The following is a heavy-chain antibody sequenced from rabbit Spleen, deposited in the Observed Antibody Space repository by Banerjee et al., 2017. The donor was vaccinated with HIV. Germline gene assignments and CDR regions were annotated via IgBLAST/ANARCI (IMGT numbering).Heavy chain of an antibody. V-gene: IGHV1S40*01. J-gene: IGHJ3*01. CDR3: ARDTGSSFSSYGMDL. CDR1: GFSFSSSYY. D-gene: IGHD8-1*01. Sequence: QSLEESGGDLVKPGASLTLTCKASGFSFSSSYYMCWVRQAPGKGLEWIACIDTGSSGSTYYASWAKGRFTISKTSSTTVTLQMTSLTAADTATYFCARDTGSSFSSYGMDLWGQGTLVTVS. CDR2: IDTGSSGST.